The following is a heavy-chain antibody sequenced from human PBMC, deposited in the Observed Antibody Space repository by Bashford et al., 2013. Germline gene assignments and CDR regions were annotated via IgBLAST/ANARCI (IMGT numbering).Heavy chain of an antibody. CDR2: IYHSGST. D-gene: IGHD3-22*01. Sequence: SETLSLTCAVSGGSIVSSDWWSWVRQPPGKGLEWIGEIYHSGSTYYNPSLKSRVTISVDTSKNQFSLKLSSVTAADTAVYYCASGPYYYDSSGYPTETFDYWGQGTLVTVSS. J-gene: IGHJ4*02. CDR1: GGSIVSSDW. V-gene: IGHV4-4*02. CDR3: ASGPYYYDSSGYPTETFDY.